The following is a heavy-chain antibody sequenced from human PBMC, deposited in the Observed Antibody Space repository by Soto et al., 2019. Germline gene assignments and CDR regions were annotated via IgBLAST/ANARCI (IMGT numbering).Heavy chain of an antibody. V-gene: IGHV3-15*01. CDR2: IKSKTDGGTT. Sequence: EVQLVESGGGLVKPGGSLRLSCAASGFTFSNAWMTWVRQAPGKGLEWVGRIKSKTDGGTTDYAAPVKGRFTISRDDSKNTLYLQMNSLKTEDTAVYYCTTVRYDSSGYSLAYFDLWGRGTLVTVSS. CDR3: TTVRYDSSGYSLAYFDL. J-gene: IGHJ2*01. CDR1: GFTFSNAW. D-gene: IGHD3-22*01.